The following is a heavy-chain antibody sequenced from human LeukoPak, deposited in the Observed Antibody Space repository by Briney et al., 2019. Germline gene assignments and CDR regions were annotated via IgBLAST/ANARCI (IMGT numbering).Heavy chain of an antibody. Sequence: GGSLRLSCAASGFTFSSYEMNWVRQAPGKGLEWVSYISSSGSTIYYADSVKGRFTISRDNAKNSLYLQMNSLRAEDTAVYYCARDLSSSGWSRGNWFDPWGQGTLVTVSS. D-gene: IGHD6-19*01. CDR2: ISSSGSTI. V-gene: IGHV3-48*03. J-gene: IGHJ5*02. CDR3: ARDLSSSGWSRGNWFDP. CDR1: GFTFSSYE.